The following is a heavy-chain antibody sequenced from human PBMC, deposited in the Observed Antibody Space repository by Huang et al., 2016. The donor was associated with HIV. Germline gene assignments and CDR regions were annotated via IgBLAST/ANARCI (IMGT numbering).Heavy chain of an antibody. J-gene: IGHJ4*02. CDR1: GDFISSTNYY. Sequence: QLQLQESGPGQVKPSETLSLTCTVSGDFISSTNYYWGWIRQSPGKGREWVGSVYQGGSTTYNPSLNSRVTLSVDTSRNQFSLRLNSVTAADTAVYYCASQHIGAAATWFWGRGTQVAVSS. CDR3: ASQHIGAAATWF. D-gene: IGHD6-13*01. CDR2: VYQGGST. V-gene: IGHV4-39*01.